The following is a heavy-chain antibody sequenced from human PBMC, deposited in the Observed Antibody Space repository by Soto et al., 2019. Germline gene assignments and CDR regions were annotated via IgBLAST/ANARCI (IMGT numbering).Heavy chain of an antibody. D-gene: IGHD2-15*01. CDR2: IYYSGST. Sequence: PSETLSLTCTVSGGSISSGGYYWSWIRQHPGKGLEWIGYIYYSGSTYYNPSLKSRVTISVDTSKNQFSLKLSSVTAADTALYYCARHQSIVVGKAARVFDIWGQGTMVTVSS. V-gene: IGHV4-31*03. CDR1: GGSISSGGYY. CDR3: ARHQSIVVGKAARVFDI. J-gene: IGHJ3*02.